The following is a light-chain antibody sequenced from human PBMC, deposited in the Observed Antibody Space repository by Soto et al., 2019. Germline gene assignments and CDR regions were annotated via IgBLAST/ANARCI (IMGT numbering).Light chain of an antibody. CDR2: AAS. V-gene: IGKV1-39*01. Sequence: DIQMTQSPSSLSASVGDRVTITCRASQSISSYLNWYQQKPGKAPTLLIYAASSLQSGVPSRFSGSGSGTDFTLTISSLQPEYFATYYCQHSYSTPPLTFGGGTKVEIK. J-gene: IGKJ4*01. CDR1: QSISSY. CDR3: QHSYSTPPLT.